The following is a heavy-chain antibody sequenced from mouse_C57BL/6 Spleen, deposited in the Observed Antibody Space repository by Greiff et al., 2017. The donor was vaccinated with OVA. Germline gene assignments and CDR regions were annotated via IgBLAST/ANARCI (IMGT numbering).Heavy chain of an antibody. CDR3: ARKGENYYGDFDY. CDR2: INPSSGYT. V-gene: IGHV1-4*01. CDR1: GYTFTSYT. D-gene: IGHD1-1*01. J-gene: IGHJ2*01. Sequence: VQLVESGAELARPGASVKMSCKASGYTFTSYTMHWVKQRPGQGLEWIGYINPSSGYTKYNQKFKDKATLTADKSSSTAYMQLSSLTSEDSAVYYCARKGENYYGDFDYWGQGTTLTVSS.